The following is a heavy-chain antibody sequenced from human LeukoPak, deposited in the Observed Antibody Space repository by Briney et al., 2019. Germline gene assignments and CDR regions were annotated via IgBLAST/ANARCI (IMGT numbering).Heavy chain of an antibody. J-gene: IGHJ4*02. CDR3: ARSGSSWYWSSVDY. CDR2: IYYSGST. V-gene: IGHV4-31*03. CDR1: GGSISSGGYY. D-gene: IGHD6-13*01. Sequence: PSETLSLTCTVSGGSISSGGYYWSWIRQHPGKGLEWIGYIYYSGSTYYNPSLKSRVTISVDTSKNQLSLKLSSVTAADTAVYYCARSGSSWYWSSVDYWGQGTLVTVSS.